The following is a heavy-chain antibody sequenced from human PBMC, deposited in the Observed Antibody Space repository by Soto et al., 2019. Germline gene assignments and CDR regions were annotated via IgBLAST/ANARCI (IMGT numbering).Heavy chain of an antibody. CDR3: ARQSFLWFGELLNDY. V-gene: IGHV4-39*01. J-gene: IGHJ4*02. CDR2: IYYSGTT. CDR1: GDSITTNSYF. D-gene: IGHD3-10*01. Sequence: SETLSLTCTVSGDSITTNSYFWAWIRQPPGKGLEWIGSIYYSGTTYYNPSLKSRVTISVDRSKNQFSLKRSSVTAADTAVYYCARQSFLWFGELLNDYWGQGTLVTVSS.